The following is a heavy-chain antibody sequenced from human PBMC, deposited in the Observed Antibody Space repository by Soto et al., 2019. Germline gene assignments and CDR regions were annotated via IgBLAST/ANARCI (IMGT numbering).Heavy chain of an antibody. CDR1: GYPFTSYG. V-gene: IGHV1-3*01. CDR3: VRRHVSATGIDWFDP. J-gene: IGHJ5*02. D-gene: IGHD6-13*01. Sequence: ASVKVSCKASGYPFTSYGIDWVRQAPGQRLEWMGWINAANGDTKYSPKFQGRVTITRDTAASTAYMELSSLRPEDTAVYYCVRRHVSATGIDWFDPWGQGTLVTVPQ. CDR2: INAANGDT.